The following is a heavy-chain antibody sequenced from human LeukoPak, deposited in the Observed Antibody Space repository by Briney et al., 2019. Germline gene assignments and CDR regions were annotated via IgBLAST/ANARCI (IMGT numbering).Heavy chain of an antibody. J-gene: IGHJ4*02. CDR1: GGSISSYY. D-gene: IGHD3-10*01. CDR3: ARVRGSLTMVRGVYYFDY. CDR2: IYYSGST. Sequence: SETLSLTCTVFGGSISSYYWSWIRQPPGKGLEWIGYIYYSGSTNYNPSLKSRVTISVDTSKNQFSLKLSSVTAADTAVYYCARVRGSLTMVRGVYYFDYWGQGTLVTVSS. V-gene: IGHV4-59*01.